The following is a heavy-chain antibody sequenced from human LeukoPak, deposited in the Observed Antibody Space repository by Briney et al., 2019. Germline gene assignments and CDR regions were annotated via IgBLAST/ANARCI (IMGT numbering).Heavy chain of an antibody. CDR1: GYTFTSYD. D-gene: IGHD3-9*01. CDR2: MNPNSGNT. CDR3: ARGGGDILTGYLGPYYYMDV. J-gene: IGHJ6*03. V-gene: IGHV1-8*01. Sequence: GASVKVSCKASGYTFTSYDINWVRQATGQGLEWMGWMNPNSGNTGYAQKFQGRVTITRNTSISTAYMELSSLRSEDTAVYYCARGGGDILTGYLGPYYYMDVWGKGITVTVSS.